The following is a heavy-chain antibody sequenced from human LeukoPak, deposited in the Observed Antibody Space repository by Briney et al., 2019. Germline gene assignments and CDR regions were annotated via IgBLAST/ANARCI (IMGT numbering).Heavy chain of an antibody. CDR1: GYTFTGNH. V-gene: IGHV1-2*06. J-gene: IGHJ4*01. CDR2: INPNTGDT. D-gene: IGHD3-22*01. Sequence: ASVKVSCKASGYTFTGNHLHWVRQAPGQGPEWLGRINPNTGDTNYAQNFQGRVTLTRDTSISAAFMELSRLRYDDTAIYYCVVFFYGGSGYFYDVDYWGQGTRVTVSS. CDR3: VVFFYGGSGYFYDVDY.